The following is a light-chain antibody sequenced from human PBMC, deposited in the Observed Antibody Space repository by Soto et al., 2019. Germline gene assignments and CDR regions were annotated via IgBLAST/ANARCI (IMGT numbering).Light chain of an antibody. CDR1: QSVGSN. V-gene: IGKV3-15*01. Sequence: EIVMTQSPGTLSVSPGERATLSCRASQSVGSNLAWYQQNPGQPPRLIIYGASTRATGIPARFSGSGSGTEFTLTISSLQSEDFAVYYCQHYNHWALTFGGGTKVDIK. J-gene: IGKJ4*01. CDR2: GAS. CDR3: QHYNHWALT.